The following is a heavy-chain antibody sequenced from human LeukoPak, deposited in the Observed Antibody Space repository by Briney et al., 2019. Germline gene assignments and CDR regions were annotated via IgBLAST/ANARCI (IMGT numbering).Heavy chain of an antibody. Sequence: SETLSLTCIVSGGSISSTSYYWRSIRQPAGKGLEWIGRIYTSGSTNYNPSLKCRVIISVDTSRIQFSLKLSCVTAADTVVYYCARVRGGDTVMVLDYWGQGSVVSVCS. CDR3: ARVRGGDTVMVLDY. J-gene: IGHJ4*02. D-gene: IGHD5-18*01. CDR2: IYTSGST. CDR1: GGSISSTSYY. V-gene: IGHV4-61*02.